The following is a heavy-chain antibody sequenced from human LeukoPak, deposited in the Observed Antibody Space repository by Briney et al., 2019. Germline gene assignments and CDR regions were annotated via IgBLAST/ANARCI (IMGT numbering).Heavy chain of an antibody. CDR1: GFTFSSYA. V-gene: IGHV3-7*01. D-gene: IGHD3-10*01. J-gene: IGHJ6*03. Sequence: PGGSLRLSCAASGFTFSSYAMTWVRQAPGKGLEWVANIKQDGSEKYYVDSVKGRFTISRDNGKNSLYLQMNSLRAEDTAVYYCAREKYYYGSGSPGHMDVWGKGTTVTVSS. CDR2: IKQDGSEK. CDR3: AREKYYYGSGSPGHMDV.